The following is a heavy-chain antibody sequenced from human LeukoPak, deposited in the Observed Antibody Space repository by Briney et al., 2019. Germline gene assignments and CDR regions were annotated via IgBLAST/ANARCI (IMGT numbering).Heavy chain of an antibody. CDR3: ARGHNYESSAADY. D-gene: IGHD3-22*01. CDR1: GFIFSSYS. J-gene: IGHJ4*02. Sequence: PGGSLRLSCAASGFIFSSYSMNWVRQAPGKGLEWVSYISSSSSTIYYADSVKGRFTISRDNAKNSLYLQMNSLRDEDTAVYYCARGHNYESSAADYWGQGTLVTVSS. V-gene: IGHV3-48*02. CDR2: ISSSSSTI.